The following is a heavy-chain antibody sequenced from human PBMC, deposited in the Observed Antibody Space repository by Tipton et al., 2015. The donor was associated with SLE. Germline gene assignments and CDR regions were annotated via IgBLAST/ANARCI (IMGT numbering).Heavy chain of an antibody. CDR3: AITRYYDFWSAYGAFDI. CDR2: IYPGDSDT. J-gene: IGHJ3*02. D-gene: IGHD3-3*01. CDR1: GYSFTSYW. V-gene: IGHV5-51*01. Sequence: QSGAEVKKPGESLKISCKGSGYSFTSYWIGWVRQMPGKGLEWMGIIYPGDSDTRYSPSFQGQVTISADKSISTAYLQWSSLKAADTAMYYCAITRYYDFWSAYGAFDIWGQGTMVTVSS.